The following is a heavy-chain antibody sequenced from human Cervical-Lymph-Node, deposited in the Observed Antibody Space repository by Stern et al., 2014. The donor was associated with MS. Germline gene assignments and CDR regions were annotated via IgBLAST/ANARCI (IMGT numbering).Heavy chain of an antibody. CDR1: GDSISSYTHY. CDR2: VNYRGPT. J-gene: IGHJ4*02. CDR3: AKHACTGAACPFDL. Sequence: QVQLQESGPGLVKPSETLSLTCAVSGDSISSYTHYWAWIRQPPGKGLEWIGKVNYRGPTNYNPSLRIPVTISVEQAKNTSSVGLNSVPAADTAVYYCAKHACTGAACPFDLWGQGTLVTVSS. V-gene: IGHV4-39*01. D-gene: IGHD2-8*02.